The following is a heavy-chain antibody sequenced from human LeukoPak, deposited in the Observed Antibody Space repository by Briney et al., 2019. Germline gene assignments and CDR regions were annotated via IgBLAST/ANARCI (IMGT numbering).Heavy chain of an antibody. J-gene: IGHJ6*02. V-gene: IGHV4-34*01. Sequence: PSETLSLTCALSGGSFSGYYWSWIRQPPGKGLEWIGEINHSGSTNYNPSLKSRVTISVDTSKNQFSLKLSSVTAADTAVYYCARVLPEVYYYYGMDVWGQGTTVTVSS. CDR1: GGSFSGYY. CDR3: ARVLPEVYYYYGMDV. CDR2: INHSGST.